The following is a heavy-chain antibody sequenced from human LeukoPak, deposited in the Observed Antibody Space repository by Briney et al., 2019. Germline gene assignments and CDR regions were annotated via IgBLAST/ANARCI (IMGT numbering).Heavy chain of an antibody. D-gene: IGHD1-26*01. Sequence: ASVKVSCKASGYTFSGYYIHWMRQAPGQGLEWMGWINPTSGGSKYAQKFQGRVTMTRDTSIPTAYMELNRLTSADTAVFYCARGDYESELPSHFDYWGQGALVTVSS. J-gene: IGHJ4*02. CDR2: INPTSGGS. V-gene: IGHV1-2*02. CDR3: ARGDYESELPSHFDY. CDR1: GYTFSGYY.